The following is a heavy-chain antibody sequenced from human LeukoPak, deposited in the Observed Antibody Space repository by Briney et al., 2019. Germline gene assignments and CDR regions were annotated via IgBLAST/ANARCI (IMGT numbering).Heavy chain of an antibody. CDR2: IFSSGST. CDR1: RFSIRNYN. Sequence: PSETLSLTCTVSRFSIRNYNWSWIRQPPGKGLEWIGYIFSSGSTNFNPSLKSRVTMSADTANNQFSLKLSSVTAADTAVYYCARLGLLPWYFYSWGRGTRATVSS. V-gene: IGHV4-59*08. D-gene: IGHD1-26*01. CDR3: ARLGLLPWYFYS. J-gene: IGHJ2*01.